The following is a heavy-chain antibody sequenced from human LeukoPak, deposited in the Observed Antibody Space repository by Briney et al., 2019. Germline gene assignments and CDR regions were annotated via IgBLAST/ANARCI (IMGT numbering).Heavy chain of an antibody. CDR2: ISSSSSYI. CDR1: GFTFSSYS. V-gene: IGHV3-21*01. CDR3: ARALGYSSSTSCYTGGFDI. J-gene: IGHJ3*02. Sequence: GGSLRLSCAASGFTFSSYSMNWVRQAPGKGLEWVSSISSSSSYIYYADSVKGRFTISRDNSKNSLYLQMNSLRAEDTAVYYCARALGYSSSTSCYTGGFDIWGQGTMVTVSS. D-gene: IGHD2-2*02.